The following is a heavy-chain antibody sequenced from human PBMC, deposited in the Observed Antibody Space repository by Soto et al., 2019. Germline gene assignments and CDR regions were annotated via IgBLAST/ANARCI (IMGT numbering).Heavy chain of an antibody. D-gene: IGHD4-17*01. V-gene: IGHV6-1*01. Sequence: PSQTLSLTCVISGDSVSSNSAAWNWIRQSPSRGLEWLGRTYYRSKWYNDYAVSVKSRITINPDTSKNQFSLQLNSVTPEDTAVYYCARXSNYYGGNSYYYYGMDVWGQGTTVTVSS. CDR3: ARXSNYYGGNSYYYYGMDV. CDR2: TYYRSKWYN. CDR1: GDSVSSNSAA. J-gene: IGHJ6*02.